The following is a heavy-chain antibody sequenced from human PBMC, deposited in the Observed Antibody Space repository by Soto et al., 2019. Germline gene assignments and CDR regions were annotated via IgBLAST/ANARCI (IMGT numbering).Heavy chain of an antibody. J-gene: IGHJ4*02. CDR2: IYRTGST. CDR3: ASRDPGTSVDY. V-gene: IGHV4-4*02. CDR1: GGSFTSNNL. D-gene: IGHD1-7*01. Sequence: SETLSLTCAVSGGSFTSNNLWTWVRQPPGQGLEWIGEIYRTGSTNYNPSLKSRVTISLDKSENQFSLKVTSLTAADTAVYYCASRDPGTSVDYWGQGTLVTVYS.